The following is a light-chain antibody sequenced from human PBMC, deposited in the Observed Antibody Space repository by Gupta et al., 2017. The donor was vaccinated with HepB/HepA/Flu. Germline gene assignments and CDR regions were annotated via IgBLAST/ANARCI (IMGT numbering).Light chain of an antibody. CDR3: MQTLESPYT. CDR2: VAS. V-gene: IGKV2-28*01. Sequence: DIVMTKSPLSLAVTPGEPASISCRSSRTLLHNDGYHFVNWYLQKPGQSPHLLIYVASSRASGVPDRFNGSGSGTDFTLHIARVEAEDVGVYLCMQTLESPYTFGPGTKLKI. CDR1: RTLLHNDGYHF. J-gene: IGKJ2*01.